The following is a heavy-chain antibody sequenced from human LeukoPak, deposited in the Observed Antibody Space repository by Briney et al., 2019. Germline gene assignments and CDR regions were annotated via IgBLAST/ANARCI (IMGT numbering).Heavy chain of an antibody. D-gene: IGHD1-26*01. CDR1: GGRMSGDSLTDSNYY. V-gene: IGHV4-39*01. CDR3: ARGSADGGNYLGYFYYYCMDV. Sequence: SETLSLTCTVSGGRMSGDSLTDSNYYWVWIRQPPGKGLEWIGSVYFSGYTYYTPSLKSRVTISADTSKNLFSLRLSSVTAADTAVYYCARGSADGGNYLGYFYYYCMDVWGKGTTVTVSS. CDR2: VYFSGYT. J-gene: IGHJ6*03.